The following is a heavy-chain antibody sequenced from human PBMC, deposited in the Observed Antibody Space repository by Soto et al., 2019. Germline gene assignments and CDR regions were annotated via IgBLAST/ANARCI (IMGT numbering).Heavy chain of an antibody. J-gene: IGHJ4*01. Sequence: ASVKVSCKASGYTFTSYGISWVRQAPGQGLEWMGWISAYNGNTNYAQKLQGRVTMTTDTSTSTAYMELRSLRAEDTAVYYCAREVYYDFWSGFNTHPYYFDYWG. V-gene: IGHV1-18*01. CDR3: AREVYYDFWSGFNTHPYYFDY. D-gene: IGHD3-3*01. CDR1: GYTFTSYG. CDR2: ISAYNGNT.